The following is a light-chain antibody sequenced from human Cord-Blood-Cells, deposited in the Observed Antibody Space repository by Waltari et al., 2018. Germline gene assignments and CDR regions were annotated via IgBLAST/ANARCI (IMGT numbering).Light chain of an antibody. CDR2: AAS. CDR3: QQYYSTPRT. J-gene: IGKJ1*01. V-gene: IGKV1-NL1*01. Sequence: IQMTQSPSSLSASVGARVTITCRASPGISKSLAWYQETPVKAPKLLLYAASRLESWVPSRFSVSGSGTDYTLTISSLQPEDWATYYCQQYYSTPRTFGQGTKVEIK. CDR1: PGISKS.